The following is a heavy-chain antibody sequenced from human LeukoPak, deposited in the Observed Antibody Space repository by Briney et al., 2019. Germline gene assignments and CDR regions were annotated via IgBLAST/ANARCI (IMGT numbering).Heavy chain of an antibody. D-gene: IGHD1-26*01. Sequence: LRLSCAASGYIFSRDWMSWIRQHPGKGLEWIGYIYYSGSTYYNPSLKSRVTISVDTSKNQFSLKLSSVTAADTAVYYCAREREDYFDYWGQGTLVTVSS. V-gene: IGHV4-31*11. CDR1: GYIFSRDW. J-gene: IGHJ4*02. CDR2: IYYSGST. CDR3: AREREDYFDY.